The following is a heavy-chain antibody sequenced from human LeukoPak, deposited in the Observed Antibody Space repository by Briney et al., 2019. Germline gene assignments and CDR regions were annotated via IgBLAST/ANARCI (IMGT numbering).Heavy chain of an antibody. CDR1: GFTFSSYV. J-gene: IGHJ5*02. CDR3: ARVSYYDSSGYYYDYWFDP. Sequence: AGGSLRLSCAASGFTFSSYVMSWVRQAPGKGLEWVSAISGSGGNTFYADSVKGRFTISRDNSKNTLYLQMNSLRAEDTAVYYCARVSYYDSSGYYYDYWFDPWGQGTLVTVSS. V-gene: IGHV3-23*01. D-gene: IGHD3-22*01. CDR2: ISGSGGNT.